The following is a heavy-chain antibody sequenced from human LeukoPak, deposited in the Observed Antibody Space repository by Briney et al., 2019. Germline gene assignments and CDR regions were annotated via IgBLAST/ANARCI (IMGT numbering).Heavy chain of an antibody. Sequence: SETLSLTCSVYGGSFSAFYWGWIRQPPGKGLEWIGSIYYSGSTYYNPSLKSRVTISVDTSKNQFSLKLSSVTAADTAVYYCARHDYWGQGTLVTVSS. V-gene: IGHV4-39*01. CDR2: IYYSGST. CDR1: GGSFSAFY. J-gene: IGHJ4*02. CDR3: ARHDY.